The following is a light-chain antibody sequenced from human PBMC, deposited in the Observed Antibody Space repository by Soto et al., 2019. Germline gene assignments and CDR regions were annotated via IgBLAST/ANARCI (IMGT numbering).Light chain of an antibody. V-gene: IGKV1-5*03. Sequence: DIQMTQSPSTLSASAGDRVTITCRASQSISVWLAWYQQKPGKAPNLLIYQASRLESGVPSRFSRSVSGTDFTFTIRSLQPEDMATYYCQQYNGYRWTFGQGTKVDIK. CDR1: QSISVW. CDR2: QAS. J-gene: IGKJ1*01. CDR3: QQYNGYRWT.